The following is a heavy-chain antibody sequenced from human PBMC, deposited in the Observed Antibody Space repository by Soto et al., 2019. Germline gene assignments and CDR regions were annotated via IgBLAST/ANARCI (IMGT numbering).Heavy chain of an antibody. V-gene: IGHV1-58*01. D-gene: IGHD3-22*01. CDR1: GFMFTSSA. CDR3: AAAPVLGHITWLSTCFDF. J-gene: IGHJ4*02. Sequence: SVKVSCKTSGFMFTSSAVQWVRQARGQRLEWIGWLVVGSGNTHYAQHFQERVTLTRDMSTGTAYMELSSLRSEDTAVYYCAAAPVLGHITWLSTCFDFWGQGTLVTVSS. CDR2: LVVGSGNT.